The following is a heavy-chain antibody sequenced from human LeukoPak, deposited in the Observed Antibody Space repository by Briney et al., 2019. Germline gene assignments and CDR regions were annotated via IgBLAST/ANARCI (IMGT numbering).Heavy chain of an antibody. CDR2: ISAYNGNT. CDR1: GYTFASYG. J-gene: IGHJ4*02. CDR3: ARPLATTGLYYFDY. V-gene: IGHV1-18*01. D-gene: IGHD1-1*01. Sequence: ASVKVSCKASGYTFASYGISWVRQAPGQGLEWMGRISAYNGNTNYAQKLQGRVTMTTDTSTNTAYMELRSLKSDDTAVYYCARPLATTGLYYFDYWGQGTLVTVSS.